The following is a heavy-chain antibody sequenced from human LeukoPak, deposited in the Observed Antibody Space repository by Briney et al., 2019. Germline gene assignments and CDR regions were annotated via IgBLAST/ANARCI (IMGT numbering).Heavy chain of an antibody. J-gene: IGHJ4*02. V-gene: IGHV3-23*01. CDR2: IIENGGET. Sequence: GGSLRLSCAASGFTFNKFAMSWVRQAPGKGLEWVSGIIENGGETYYADSVRGRFTISRDNSKNTLYLQMNSLRAEDTAVYYRAKDYEYNSNTWYFHWGRGTLVSVS. D-gene: IGHD6-13*01. CDR3: AKDYEYNSNTWYFH. CDR1: GFTFNKFA.